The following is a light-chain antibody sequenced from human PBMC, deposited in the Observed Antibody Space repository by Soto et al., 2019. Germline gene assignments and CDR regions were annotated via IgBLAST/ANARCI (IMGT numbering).Light chain of an antibody. Sequence: QSAPTQPASVSGSPGQSITISCTGTSSDVDGYNSVSWYQQRPGKAPKLMIYDVSNRPSGVSNRFSGSKSGNTASLTISGLQAEDEADYYCSSYTSSSTLFGTGTKVTVL. CDR2: DVS. V-gene: IGLV2-14*01. CDR3: SSYTSSSTL. J-gene: IGLJ1*01. CDR1: SSDVDGYNS.